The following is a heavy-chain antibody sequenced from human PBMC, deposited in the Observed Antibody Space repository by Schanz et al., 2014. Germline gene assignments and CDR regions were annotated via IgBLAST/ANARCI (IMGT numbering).Heavy chain of an antibody. CDR3: RLWFGELYYGMDV. V-gene: IGHV3-23*04. D-gene: IGHD3-10*01. CDR1: GFTVRSYA. CDR2: ISGSGGST. Sequence: VQLVESGGGVVQPGRSLRLSCAASGFTVRSYAMHWVRQAPGKGLEWVSAISGSGGSTYYADSVKGRFTISRDNSKNTLYLQMNSLRAEDTAVYYCRLWFGELYYGMDVWGQGTTVTVSS. J-gene: IGHJ6*02.